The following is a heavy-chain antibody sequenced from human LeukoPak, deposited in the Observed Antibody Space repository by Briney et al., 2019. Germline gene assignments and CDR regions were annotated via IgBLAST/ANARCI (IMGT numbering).Heavy chain of an antibody. V-gene: IGHV4-34*01. CDR3: ARAAWNGGGGFDP. CDR2: VNHGGDT. CDR1: NGSFSGYY. Sequence: SETLSLTCAVYNGSFSGYYWSWIRQSPEKGLEWIGEVNHGGDTNYNPSLRNRVTKSLDTSKNHFSLKLRSVTAADTAIYNCARAAWNGGGGFDPWGQGTLVTVSS. D-gene: IGHD3-16*01. J-gene: IGHJ5*02.